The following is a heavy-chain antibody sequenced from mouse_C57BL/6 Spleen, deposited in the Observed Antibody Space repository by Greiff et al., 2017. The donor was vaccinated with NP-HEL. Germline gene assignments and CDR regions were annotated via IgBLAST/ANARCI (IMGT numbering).Heavy chain of an antibody. V-gene: IGHV5-9*01. CDR2: ISGGGGNT. CDR1: GFTFSSYT. D-gene: IGHD1-1*01. CDR3: ASLSSSFAY. J-gene: IGHJ3*01. Sequence: EVQLLESGGGLVKPGGSLKLSCAASGFTFSSYTMSWVRQTPEQRLEWVATISGGGGNTYYPDSVKGRFTISRDNAKNTLYLRMSSLRSEDTALYYCASLSSSFAYWGQGTLVTVSA.